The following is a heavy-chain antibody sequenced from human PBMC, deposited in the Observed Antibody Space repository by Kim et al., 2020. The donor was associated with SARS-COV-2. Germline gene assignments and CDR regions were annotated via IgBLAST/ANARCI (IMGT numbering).Heavy chain of an antibody. CDR3: ARGKKLYYGSGMDV. D-gene: IGHD3-10*01. V-gene: IGHV4-34*01. J-gene: IGHJ6*02. Sequence: TPSLKSRVTISVDTSKNQFSLKLSSVTAADTAVYYCARGKKLYYGSGMDVWGQGTTVTVSS.